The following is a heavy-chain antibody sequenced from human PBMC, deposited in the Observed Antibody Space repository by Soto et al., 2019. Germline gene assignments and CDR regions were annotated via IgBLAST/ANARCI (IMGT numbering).Heavy chain of an antibody. CDR2: IHYSGST. D-gene: IGHD5-12*01. J-gene: IGHJ4*02. V-gene: IGHV4-59*08. CDR1: GGSINNYY. CDR3: ARHKRQDGYNYYFDH. Sequence: QVQLQESGPGLVKPSETLSLTCSVSGGSINNYYWSWIRQPPGKGLEWIGYIHYSGSTKYNPSLKSRVSMSVATSENQCSLKLSSVTAADTAVYYCARHKRQDGYNYYFDHWGQGALVTVSS.